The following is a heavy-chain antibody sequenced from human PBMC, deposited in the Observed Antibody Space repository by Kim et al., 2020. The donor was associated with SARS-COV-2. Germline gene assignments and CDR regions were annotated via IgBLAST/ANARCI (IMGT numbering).Heavy chain of an antibody. V-gene: IGHV3-13*01. CDR1: GFTFSSYD. D-gene: IGHD1-20*01. CDR3: ARGAVTGTRLRYYYYMDV. Sequence: GGSLRLSCAASGFTFSSYDMHWVRQATGQGLEWVSAIGTAGDTYYPGSVKGRFTISRENAKNSLYLQMNSLRAGDTAVYYCARGAVTGTRLRYYYYMDVWGKGTTVTVSS. CDR2: IGTAGDT. J-gene: IGHJ6*03.